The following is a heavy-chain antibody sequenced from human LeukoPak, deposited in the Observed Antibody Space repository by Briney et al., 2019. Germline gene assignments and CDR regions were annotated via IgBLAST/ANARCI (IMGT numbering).Heavy chain of an antibody. CDR2: INPSGGST. V-gene: IGHV1-46*01. CDR1: GYTFTSYY. J-gene: IGHJ3*02. Sequence: ASVKVSCKASGYTFTSYYMHWVRQAPGQGLEWMGIINPSGGSTSYAQKLQGRVTMTRDMSTSTVYMELSSLRSEDTAVYYCAREITMIVVVRRDDAFDIWGQGTMVTVSS. D-gene: IGHD3-22*01. CDR3: AREITMIVVVRRDDAFDI.